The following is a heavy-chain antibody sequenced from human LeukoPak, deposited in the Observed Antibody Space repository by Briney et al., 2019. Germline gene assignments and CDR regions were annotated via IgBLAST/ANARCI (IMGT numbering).Heavy chain of an antibody. J-gene: IGHJ4*02. D-gene: IGHD1-26*01. Sequence: GRSLRLSCAASGFTFSSYSMNWVRQAPGKGLEWVSYISSSSTIYYADSVKGRFTISRDNAKNSLYLQMNSLRAEDTAVYYCARDFMRSGSYSEFDYWGQGTLVTVSS. CDR3: ARDFMRSGSYSEFDY. CDR2: ISSSSTI. CDR1: GFTFSSYS. V-gene: IGHV3-48*04.